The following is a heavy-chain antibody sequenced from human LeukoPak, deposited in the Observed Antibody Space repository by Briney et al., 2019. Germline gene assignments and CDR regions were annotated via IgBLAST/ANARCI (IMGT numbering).Heavy chain of an antibody. CDR3: ARDFYYGSGSYYQD. V-gene: IGHV3-7*01. CDR2: IKQDGSEK. CDR1: GFTFSSYW. D-gene: IGHD3-10*01. Sequence: GGSLRLSCAASGFTFSSYWMSWVRQAPGKGLEWVANIKQDGSEKYYVDSVKGRFTISRDNAKNSLYLQMNSLRAEDTAVYYCARDFYYGSGSYYQDWGQGTLVTVSS. J-gene: IGHJ4*02.